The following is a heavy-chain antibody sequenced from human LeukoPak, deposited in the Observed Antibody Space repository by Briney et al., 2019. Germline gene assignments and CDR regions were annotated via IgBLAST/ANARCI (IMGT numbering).Heavy chain of an antibody. CDR1: GFTFSSYS. J-gene: IGHJ4*02. D-gene: IGHD5-12*01. CDR3: ARRFRGYSAYDTIDY. V-gene: IGHV4-34*01. CDR2: INHSGSP. Sequence: GSLRLSCAASGFTFSSYSMNWVRQPPGKGLEWIGEINHSGSPNYNPSLKSRVTISLDTSKNQFSLKLSSVTAADTAVYYCARRFRGYSAYDTIDYWGQGTLVTVSS.